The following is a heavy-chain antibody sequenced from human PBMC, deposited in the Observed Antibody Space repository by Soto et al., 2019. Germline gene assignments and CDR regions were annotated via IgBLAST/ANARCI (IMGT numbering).Heavy chain of an antibody. Sequence: SETLSLTXTVSGGSISSYYWSWIRQPPGKGLEWIGYIYYSGSTNYNPSLKSRVTISVDTSKNQFSLKLSSVTAADTAVYYCARERKYYYGSGSSYSGYYGMDVWGQGTTVTVSS. V-gene: IGHV4-59*01. D-gene: IGHD3-10*01. CDR3: ARERKYYYGSGSSYSGYYGMDV. CDR2: IYYSGST. CDR1: GGSISSYY. J-gene: IGHJ6*02.